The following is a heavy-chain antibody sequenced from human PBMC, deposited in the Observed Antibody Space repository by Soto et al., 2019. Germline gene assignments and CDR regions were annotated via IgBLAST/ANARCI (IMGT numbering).Heavy chain of an antibody. V-gene: IGHV3-21*06. Sequence: EVQLTESGGGLVKPGGSLGLSCEGSGFNFRNFNMIWFRQAPGKGLEWVSSVSGSSSYIYYADSVKGRFTVSRDNANNLVFLQMNGLRPEDTAMYYCARDLRGHYGPWGQGTMVTVSS. CDR1: GFNFRNFN. CDR2: VSGSSSYI. D-gene: IGHD4-17*01. J-gene: IGHJ3*01. CDR3: ARDLRGHYGP.